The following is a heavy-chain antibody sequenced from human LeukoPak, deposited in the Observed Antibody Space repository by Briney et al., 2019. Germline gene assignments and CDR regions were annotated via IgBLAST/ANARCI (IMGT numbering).Heavy chain of an antibody. V-gene: IGHV3-30*18. CDR3: AKDRYLWE. J-gene: IGHJ4*02. CDR2: ISYDGSNK. Sequence: GGSLRLSCAASGFTLSSYGMHWVRQAPGKGLEWVAVISYDGSNKYYADSVKGRFTISRDNSKNTLYLQMNSLRAEDTAVYYCAKDRYLWEWGQGTLVTVSS. CDR1: GFTLSSYG. D-gene: IGHD1-26*01.